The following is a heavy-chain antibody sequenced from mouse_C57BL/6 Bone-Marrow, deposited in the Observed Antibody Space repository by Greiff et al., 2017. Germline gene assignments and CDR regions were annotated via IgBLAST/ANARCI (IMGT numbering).Heavy chain of an antibody. D-gene: IGHD2-4*01. CDR3: ARDYYDYENAMDY. Sequence: EVKLVESGGGLVKPGGSLKISCAASGFTFSSYAMSWVRQTPEKGLEWVATISDGGSYTYYPDNVKGRFTISRDNAKNNLYMQMSNLKSEDTAMYYCARDYYDYENAMDYWGQGTSVTVSS. J-gene: IGHJ4*01. CDR1: GFTFSSYA. CDR2: ISDGGSYT. V-gene: IGHV5-4*01.